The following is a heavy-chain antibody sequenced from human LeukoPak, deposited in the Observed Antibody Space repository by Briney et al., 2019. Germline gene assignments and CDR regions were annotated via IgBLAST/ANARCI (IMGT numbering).Heavy chain of an antibody. CDR1: GFTFSSYW. J-gene: IGHJ3*02. CDR3: ARVSYYPHDAFDI. D-gene: IGHD2-8*01. V-gene: IGHV3-7*01. CDR2: IKQDGSEK. Sequence: GGSLRLSCAASGFTFSSYWMNWVRQAPGMGLEWVAKIKQDGSEKYYVDSVKGRFTISRDNAKNSLYLQMNTLRAEDTALYYCARVSYYPHDAFDIWGQGTMVTVSS.